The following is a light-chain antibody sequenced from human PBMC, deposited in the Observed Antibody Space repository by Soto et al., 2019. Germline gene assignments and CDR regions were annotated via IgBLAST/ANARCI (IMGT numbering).Light chain of an antibody. CDR1: SSDVGSYNL. CDR3: CSYAGGGSYV. V-gene: IGLV2-23*01. CDR2: DGS. J-gene: IGLJ1*01. Sequence: QSALTQPASVSGSPGQSITISCTGSSSDVGSYNLVSWYQQHPGKAPKLMIYDGSKRPSGVPNRFSGSKSGNTASLTISGLQAEDEADYYCCSYAGGGSYVFGPGTKLTVL.